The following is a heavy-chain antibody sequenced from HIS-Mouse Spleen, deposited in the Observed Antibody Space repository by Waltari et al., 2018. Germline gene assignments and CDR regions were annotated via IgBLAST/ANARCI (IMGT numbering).Heavy chain of an antibody. Sequence: EVQLVQSGGGLVKPGGSLRLSCAASGFTFSSYSMNWVRQAPGKGLEWVSSISSSSSYIYYAASVKGRFTISRDNAKNSLYLQMNSLRAEDTAVYYCARRLLTGDAFDIWGQGTMVTVSS. D-gene: IGHD7-27*01. CDR3: ARRLLTGDAFDI. CDR1: GFTFSSYS. CDR2: ISSSSSYI. J-gene: IGHJ3*02. V-gene: IGHV3-21*01.